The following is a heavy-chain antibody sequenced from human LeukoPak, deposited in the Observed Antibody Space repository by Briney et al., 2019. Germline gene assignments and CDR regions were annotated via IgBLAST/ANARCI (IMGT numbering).Heavy chain of an antibody. CDR1: GYTFTSYG. D-gene: IGHD6-13*01. Sequence: ASVKVSCKASGYTFTSYGISWVRQAPGQGLEWMGWISAYNGNTNYAQKLQGRVTMTTDTSTSTAYMELRSLRSDDTAVYYCAKWGGGSSWFPGYYYYYMDVWGKGTTVTISS. CDR3: AKWGGGSSWFPGYYYYYMDV. V-gene: IGHV1-18*01. CDR2: ISAYNGNT. J-gene: IGHJ6*03.